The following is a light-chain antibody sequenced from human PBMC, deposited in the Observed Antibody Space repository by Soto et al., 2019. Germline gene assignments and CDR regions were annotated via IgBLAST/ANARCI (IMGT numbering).Light chain of an antibody. V-gene: IGKV3-11*01. Sequence: IVLTQSPATLSLSIGERATLSCRASQSIGSYLAWYQHKLGQPPRLLIYDASNRATGIPVRFRGSGSGTDFTLTISSLEPEDFAVYYCQQRSTWPPFSFGPGTKVDI. CDR2: DAS. CDR1: QSIGSY. CDR3: QQRSTWPPFS. J-gene: IGKJ3*01.